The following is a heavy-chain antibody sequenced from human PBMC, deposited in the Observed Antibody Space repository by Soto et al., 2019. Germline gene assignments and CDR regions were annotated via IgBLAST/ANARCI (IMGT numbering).Heavy chain of an antibody. CDR1: GFTFSSYA. D-gene: IGHD3-10*01. J-gene: IGHJ6*02. CDR3: AKSWFGEFGYYYGMDV. Sequence: EVQLLESGGGLVQPGGSLRLSCAASGFTFSSYAMSWVRQAPGKGLEWVSAISGSGGSTYYADSVKGRFTISRDNSKNTLYLQMNSLRAEDTAVYYCAKSWFGEFGYYYGMDVWGQGTTVIVSS. V-gene: IGHV3-23*01. CDR2: ISGSGGST.